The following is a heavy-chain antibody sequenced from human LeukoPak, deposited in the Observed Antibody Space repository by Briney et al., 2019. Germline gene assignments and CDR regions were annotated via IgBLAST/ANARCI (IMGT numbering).Heavy chain of an antibody. CDR2: INTNTGNP. Sequence: ASVKVSCKASGYTFTSYAMNWVRQAPGQGLEWMGWINTNTGNPTYAQGFTGRFVFSLDTSVSTAYLQISSLKAEDTAVYYCARVAQQWLVRKDAFDIWGQGTMVTVS. CDR3: ARVAQQWLVRKDAFDI. V-gene: IGHV7-4-1*02. D-gene: IGHD6-19*01. CDR1: GYTFTSYA. J-gene: IGHJ3*02.